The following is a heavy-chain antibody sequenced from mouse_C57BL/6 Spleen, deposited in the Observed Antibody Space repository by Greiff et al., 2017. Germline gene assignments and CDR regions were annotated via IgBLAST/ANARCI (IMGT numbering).Heavy chain of an antibody. J-gene: IGHJ2*01. V-gene: IGHV1-66*01. D-gene: IGHD2-4*01. CDR1: GYSFTSYY. CDR2: NYPGSGNT. Sequence: VQLQESGPELVKPGASVKISCKASGYSFTSYYIHWVKQRPGQGLEWIGWNYPGSGNTKYNEKFKGKATLTADTSSSTAYMQLSSLTSEDSAVYYCARWGSTMTYYVDYWGQGTTLTVSS. CDR3: ARWGSTMTYYVDY.